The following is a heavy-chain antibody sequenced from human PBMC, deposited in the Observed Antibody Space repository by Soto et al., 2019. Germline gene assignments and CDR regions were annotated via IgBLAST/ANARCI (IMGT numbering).Heavy chain of an antibody. CDR1: GFTFSYYW. V-gene: IGHV3-74*01. CDR3: ARGARGTFDD. J-gene: IGHJ4*02. Sequence: EVQLVESGGDLVQPGGSLRLSCAASGFTFSYYWMHWVRQPPGKGLVWVSRIHSDGSATTYADSVKGRFTISRDNAKNRLYWRKNSQTADDTAVYDGARGARGTFDDRGQGTLVTVSS. D-gene: IGHD3-16*01. CDR2: IHSDGSAT.